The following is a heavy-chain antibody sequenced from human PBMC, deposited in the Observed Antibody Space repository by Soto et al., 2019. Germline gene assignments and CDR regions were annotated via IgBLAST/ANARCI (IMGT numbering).Heavy chain of an antibody. Sequence: GGSLRLSCAASGFTFSSYSMNWVRQAPGKGLEWVSSISSSSSYIYYADSVKGRFTISRDNAKNSLYLQMNSLRAEDTAVYYCARDKGLYWDIVVVPAASKDYYFDYWGQGTLVTVSS. V-gene: IGHV3-21*01. CDR2: ISSSSSYI. CDR1: GFTFSSYS. D-gene: IGHD2-2*01. J-gene: IGHJ4*02. CDR3: ARDKGLYWDIVVVPAASKDYYFDY.